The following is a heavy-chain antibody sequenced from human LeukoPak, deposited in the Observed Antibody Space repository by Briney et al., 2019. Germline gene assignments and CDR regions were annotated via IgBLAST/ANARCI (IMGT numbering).Heavy chain of an antibody. D-gene: IGHD3-10*01. CDR1: GFTVSSNY. Sequence: GGSLRLSCAASGFTVSSNYMSWVRQAPGKGLEWVSVIYSGGSTYYADSVKGRFTISRDNSKNTLYLQMNSLRAEDTAVYYCARRFRSSGMGYWGQGTLVTVSS. V-gene: IGHV3-53*01. CDR2: IYSGGST. J-gene: IGHJ4*02. CDR3: ARRFRSSGMGY.